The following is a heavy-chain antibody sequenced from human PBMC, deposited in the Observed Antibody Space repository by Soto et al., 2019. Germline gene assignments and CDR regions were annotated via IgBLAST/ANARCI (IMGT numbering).Heavy chain of an antibody. J-gene: IGHJ4*02. CDR2: ISGSGDIT. V-gene: IGHV3-23*01. Sequence: GKGLEWVSVISGSGDITYYADSVEGRFTISRDNSKNALYLQMNSLRAEDTAVYYGAKDFRDHDYIWEVWGQGSLDTAP. D-gene: IGHD3-16*01. CDR3: AKDFRDHDYIWEV.